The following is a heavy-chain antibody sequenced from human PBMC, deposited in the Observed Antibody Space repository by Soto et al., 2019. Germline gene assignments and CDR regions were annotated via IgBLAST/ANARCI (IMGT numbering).Heavy chain of an antibody. Sequence: PGGSLRLSCAASGFTFSSYTMNWVRQAPGKGLEWVSSITSSTIYVSYTESVKGRFTISRDNAENSLYLQMNSLRVEDTAVYYCARDGWLDYWGQGTLVTVSS. CDR2: ITSSTIYV. V-gene: IGHV3-21*01. CDR3: ARDGWLDY. CDR1: GFTFSSYT. D-gene: IGHD5-12*01. J-gene: IGHJ4*02.